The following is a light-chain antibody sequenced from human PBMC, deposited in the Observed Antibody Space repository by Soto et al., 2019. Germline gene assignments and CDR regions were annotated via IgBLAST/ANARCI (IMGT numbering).Light chain of an antibody. CDR2: EVS. V-gene: IGLV2-14*01. CDR3: ISYTRSSTWV. CDR1: SSDVGFYNY. Sequence: QSVLTQPASVSGSPGQSITISCTGTSSDVGFYNYVSWYQQHPGKVPKLMIYEVSHRPSGVSNRFSGSKSGNTASLTISGLQAEDEADYYCISYTRSSTWVFGGGTKLTVL. J-gene: IGLJ3*02.